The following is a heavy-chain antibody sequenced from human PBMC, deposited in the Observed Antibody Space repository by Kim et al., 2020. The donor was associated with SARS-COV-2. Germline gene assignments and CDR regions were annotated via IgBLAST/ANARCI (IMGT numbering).Heavy chain of an antibody. CDR3: TTDPDFWSGLGYYYGMDV. CDR2: IKSKTDGGTT. Sequence: GGSLRLSCAASGFTFSNAWMSWVRQAPGKGLEWVGRIKSKTDGGTTDYAAPVKGRFTISRDDSKNTLYLQMNSLKTEDTAVYYCTTDPDFWSGLGYYYGMDVWGQGTTVTVSS. CDR1: GFTFSNAW. D-gene: IGHD3-3*01. J-gene: IGHJ6*02. V-gene: IGHV3-15*01.